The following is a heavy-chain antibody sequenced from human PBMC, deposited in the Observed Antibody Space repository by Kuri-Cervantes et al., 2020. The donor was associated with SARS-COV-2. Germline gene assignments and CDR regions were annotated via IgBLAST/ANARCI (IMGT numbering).Heavy chain of an antibody. J-gene: IGHJ4*02. Sequence: LSLTCAASGFTFGSYGMHWVRQAPGKGLEWVAFIRYDGSNKYYADSVKGRFTISRDNSKNTLYLQMNSLRAEDTAVYYCARESPLEWSTFNWGQGTLVTVSS. CDR2: IRYDGSNK. CDR3: ARESPLEWSTFN. D-gene: IGHD3-3*01. V-gene: IGHV3-30*02. CDR1: GFTFGSYG.